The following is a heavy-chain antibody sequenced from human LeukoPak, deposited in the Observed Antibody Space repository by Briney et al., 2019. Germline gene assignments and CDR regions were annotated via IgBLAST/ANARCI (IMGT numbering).Heavy chain of an antibody. CDR2: IYHSGST. V-gene: IGHV4-31*03. D-gene: IGHD3-22*01. CDR3: ARVPVYDNIGYYPFDS. CDR1: GGSVSSDDYY. J-gene: IGHJ4*02. Sequence: PSQTLSLTCTVSGGSVSSDDYYWSWIRPHPGMGLEWIGMIYHSGSTYFKPSLKGRVSISLDTSENQFSLKLTSVTAADTAVYFCARVPVYDNIGYYPFDSWGQGTLITVSS.